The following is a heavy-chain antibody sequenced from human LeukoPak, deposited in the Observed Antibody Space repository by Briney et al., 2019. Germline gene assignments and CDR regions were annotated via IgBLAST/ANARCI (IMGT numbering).Heavy chain of an antibody. V-gene: IGHV4-34*01. CDR2: INHSGST. D-gene: IGHD4-11*01. CDR1: GGSFSGYY. J-gene: IGHJ5*02. Sequence: PSETLSLTCAVYGGSFSGYYWGWIRQPPGKGLEWIGEINHSGSTNYNPSLKSRVTISVDTSKNQFSLKLSSVTAADTAIYYCARVSYNNYGRPNWFDPWGQGTLVTVSS. CDR3: ARVSYNNYGRPNWFDP.